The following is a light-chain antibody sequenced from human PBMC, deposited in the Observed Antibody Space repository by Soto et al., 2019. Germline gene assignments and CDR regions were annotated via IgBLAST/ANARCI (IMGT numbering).Light chain of an antibody. CDR3: SSYSSTSTRRL. CDR2: DVT. Sequence: QSVLTQPASVSGSPGQSITIPCTGTSNDIGGYNYVSWYQQFPGKAPKLIIYDVTNRPSGVSFRFSGSKSGNTASLTISGLQAEDEAGYHCSSYSSTSTRRLIGAGTKLTVL. J-gene: IGLJ1*01. V-gene: IGLV2-14*03. CDR1: SNDIGGYNY.